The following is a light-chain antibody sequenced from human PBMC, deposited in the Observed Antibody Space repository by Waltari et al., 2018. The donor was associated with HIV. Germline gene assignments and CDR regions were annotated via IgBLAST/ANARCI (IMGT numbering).Light chain of an antibody. V-gene: IGKV3-15*01. CDR3: KEYNNWVT. CDR2: DAS. CDR1: QTVSNK. J-gene: IGKJ4*01. Sequence: IVMTQSPATLSLSPGERAPLPCRASQTVSNKLAWYQQKPGQAPRLLMYDASTWVTGIPARFSGSGFGIDFNSTTRSLPSGDFAIYYCKEYNNWVTFGGGTKVEIK.